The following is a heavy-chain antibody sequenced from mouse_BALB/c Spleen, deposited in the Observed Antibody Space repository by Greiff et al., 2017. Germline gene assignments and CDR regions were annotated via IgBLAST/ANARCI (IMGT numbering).Heavy chain of an antibody. CDR2: INPSNGRT. CDR1: GYTFTSYW. V-gene: IGHV1S81*02. J-gene: IGHJ4*01. Sequence: QVQLQQPGAELVKPGASVKLSCKASGYTFTSYWMHWVKQRPGQGLEWIGEINPSNGRTNYNEKFKSKATLTVDKSSSTAYMQLSSLTSEDSAFYYCARWNSYAMDYWGQGTSVTVSS. CDR3: ARWNSYAMDY.